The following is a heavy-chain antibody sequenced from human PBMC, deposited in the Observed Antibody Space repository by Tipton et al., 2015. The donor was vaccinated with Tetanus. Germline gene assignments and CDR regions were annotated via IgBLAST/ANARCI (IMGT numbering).Heavy chain of an antibody. CDR3: ATLPVGGGYKPHHYFNN. Sequence: TLSLTCTLSGGSISSYYCNWIWQSPGKGLEWIGYIHYTEGTRYNPSLKSRVTISMDTSQKQFSLRLSSVTAADTAVFYCATLPVGGGYKPHHYFNNWGQGTLVTVPS. D-gene: IGHD3-22*01. CDR1: GGSISSYY. V-gene: IGHV4-59*01. CDR2: IHYTEGT. J-gene: IGHJ4*02.